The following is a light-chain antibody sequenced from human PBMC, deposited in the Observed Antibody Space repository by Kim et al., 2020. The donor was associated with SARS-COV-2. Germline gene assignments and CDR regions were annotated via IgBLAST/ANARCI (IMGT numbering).Light chain of an antibody. J-gene: IGLJ2*01. Sequence: SSELTQDPAVSVALGQTVRITCQGDSLRSYYASWYQQKPGQAPVLVIYGKNNRPSGIPDRFSGSGSGNTASLTITGAQAEDEADYYCNSRDSSGPVVFGG. CDR2: GKN. V-gene: IGLV3-19*01. CDR3: NSRDSSGPVV. CDR1: SLRSYY.